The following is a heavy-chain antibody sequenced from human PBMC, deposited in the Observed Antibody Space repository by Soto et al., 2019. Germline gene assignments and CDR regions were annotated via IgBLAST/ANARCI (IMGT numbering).Heavy chain of an antibody. Sequence: PSETLSLTCTVSGGSISSSSYYWGWIRQPPGKGLEWIGSIYYSGSTYYNPSLKSRVTISVDTSKNQFSLKLSSVTAADTAVYYCACHYYGSGSYSYWGQGTLVTVSS. D-gene: IGHD3-10*01. CDR3: ACHYYGSGSYSY. V-gene: IGHV4-39*01. CDR1: GGSISSSSYY. CDR2: IYYSGST. J-gene: IGHJ4*02.